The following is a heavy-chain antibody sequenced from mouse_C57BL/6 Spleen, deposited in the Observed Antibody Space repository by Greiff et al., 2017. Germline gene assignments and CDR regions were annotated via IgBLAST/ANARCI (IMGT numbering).Heavy chain of an antibody. CDR3: ARNYGYAMDY. CDR2: IWSGGST. CDR1: GFSLTSYG. D-gene: IGHD1-1*01. Sequence: QVQLQQSGPGLVQPSQSLSITCTVSGFSLTSYGVHWVRQSPGKGLEWLGVIWSGGSTDSNAAFISRLSISKDNSKSQVFFKMNSLQADDTAIYYCARNYGYAMDYWGQGTSVTVSS. V-gene: IGHV2-2*01. J-gene: IGHJ4*01.